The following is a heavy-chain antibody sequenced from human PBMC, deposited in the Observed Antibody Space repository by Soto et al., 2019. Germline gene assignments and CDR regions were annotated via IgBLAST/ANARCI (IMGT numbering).Heavy chain of an antibody. V-gene: IGHV1-18*01. CDR3: AGLDIVADYGMDV. CDR1: GYTFTSYG. Sequence: ASVKVSCTASGYTFTSYGISWVRQAPGQGLEWMGWISAYNGNTNYAQKLQGRVTMTTDTSTSTAYMELRSLRSDDTAVYYCAGLDIVADYGMDVWGQGTTVTVSS. J-gene: IGHJ6*02. D-gene: IGHD5-12*01. CDR2: ISAYNGNT.